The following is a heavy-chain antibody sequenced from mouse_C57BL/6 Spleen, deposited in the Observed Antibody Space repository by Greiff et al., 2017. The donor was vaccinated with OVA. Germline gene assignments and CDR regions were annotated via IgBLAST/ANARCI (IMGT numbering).Heavy chain of an antibody. CDR3: ARHLRLGAMDY. Sequence: VKLMESGPGLVAPSQSLSITCTASGFSLTSYGVHWVRQPPGKGLEWLVVIWSDGSTTYNSAPKSRLSISKDNSKSQVFLKMNSLQTDDTAMYYCARHLRLGAMDYWGQGTSVTVSS. CDR2: IWSDGST. CDR1: GFSLTSYG. V-gene: IGHV2-6-1*01. D-gene: IGHD4-1*01. J-gene: IGHJ4*01.